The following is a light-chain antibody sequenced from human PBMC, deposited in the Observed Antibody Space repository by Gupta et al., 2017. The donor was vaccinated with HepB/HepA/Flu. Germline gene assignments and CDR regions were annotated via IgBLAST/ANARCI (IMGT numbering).Light chain of an antibody. V-gene: IGLV3-19*01. CDR3: CSREISGDVL. J-gene: IGLJ2*01. CDR1: TLRRYF. CDR2: NEN. Sequence: SSELTQDPAVSVALGQTVRITCQGDTLRRYFASWFQQKPGQAPVLVLYNENDRPSGIPDRFSGSRSGSTASLTITGAQAEDEADYFCCSREISGDVLFGGGTKLTVL.